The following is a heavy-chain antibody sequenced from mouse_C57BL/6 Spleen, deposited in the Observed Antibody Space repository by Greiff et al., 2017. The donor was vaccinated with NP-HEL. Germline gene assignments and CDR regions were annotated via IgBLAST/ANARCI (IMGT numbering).Heavy chain of an antibody. Sequence: DVKLVESGGDLVKPGGSLKLSCAASGFTFSSYGMSWVRQTPDKRLEWVATISSGGSYTYSPDSVKGRFTISRDNAKNTLYLQMSSMKSEDTAMYYCARRDDYDWFAYWGQVTLVTVSA. V-gene: IGHV5-6*02. CDR2: ISSGGSYT. J-gene: IGHJ3*01. CDR1: GFTFSSYG. D-gene: IGHD2-4*01. CDR3: ARRDDYDWFAY.